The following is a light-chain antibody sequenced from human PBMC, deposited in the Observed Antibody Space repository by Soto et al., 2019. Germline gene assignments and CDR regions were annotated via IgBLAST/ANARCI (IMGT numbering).Light chain of an antibody. Sequence: DLQMTQSPSSLSASVGDRVTITCRASQGIRDALGWYQQKPGKAPKRLIYAASSLQSGVPSRFSGSGSGTEFTLTISSLQPDDCATYYCLQHNSYPQTFGQGTKVEIE. CDR2: AAS. V-gene: IGKV1-17*01. CDR3: LQHNSYPQT. J-gene: IGKJ1*01. CDR1: QGIRDA.